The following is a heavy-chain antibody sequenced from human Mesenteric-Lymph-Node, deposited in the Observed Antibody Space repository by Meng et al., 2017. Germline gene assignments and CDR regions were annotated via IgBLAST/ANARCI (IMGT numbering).Heavy chain of an antibody. V-gene: IGHV1-69*01. CDR3: ASPPDDSSGYYPFDY. J-gene: IGHJ4*02. D-gene: IGHD3-22*01. CDR1: GGTFSSYA. CDR2: IIPIFGTA. Sequence: QGQLVQLGAEVTKPGSSVKVSCKASGGTFSSYAISWVRQAPGQGLEWMGGIIPIFGTANYAQKFQGRVTITADESTSTAYMELSSLRSEDTAVYYCASPPDDSSGYYPFDYWGQGTLVTVSS.